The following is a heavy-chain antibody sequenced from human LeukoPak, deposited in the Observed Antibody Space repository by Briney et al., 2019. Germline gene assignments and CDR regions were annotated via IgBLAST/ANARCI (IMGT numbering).Heavy chain of an antibody. CDR2: IYYSGST. Sequence: PSDTLSLTCTGSGGSISSSSYYWGWIRQPPGKGLEWIGSIYYSGSTYYNPSLKSRVTISVDTSKNQFSLKLSSVTAADTAVYYCARHVLYSSGWPYYFDYWGQGTLVTVSS. CDR3: ARHVLYSSGWPYYFDY. CDR1: GGSISSSSYY. J-gene: IGHJ4*02. D-gene: IGHD6-19*01. V-gene: IGHV4-39*01.